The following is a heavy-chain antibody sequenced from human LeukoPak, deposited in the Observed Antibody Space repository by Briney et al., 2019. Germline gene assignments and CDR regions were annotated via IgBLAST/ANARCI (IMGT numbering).Heavy chain of an antibody. CDR2: IYDRGST. CDR1: GASINSSNFY. D-gene: IGHD5-18*01. CDR3: AESGYSYGSPFFDY. V-gene: IGHV4-39*01. Sequence: SETLSLTCTVSGASINSSNFYWGWIRQPPGKGLEWIANIYDRGSTYYNPSLKSRVTISVDTSKNQFSLRLSSVTAADTAVYYCAESGYSYGSPFFDYWGQGTLVTVSS. J-gene: IGHJ4*02.